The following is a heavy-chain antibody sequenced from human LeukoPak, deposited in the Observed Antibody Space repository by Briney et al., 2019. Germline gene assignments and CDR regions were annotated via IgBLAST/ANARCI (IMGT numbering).Heavy chain of an antibody. D-gene: IGHD3-10*01. V-gene: IGHV4-34*01. CDR1: GGSFSGYY. CDR3: ARATPKGYYGSGSYSAFDY. J-gene: IGHJ4*02. Sequence: PSETLSLTCAVYGGSFSGYYWGWIRQPPGKGLEWIGEINHSGSTNYNPSLKSRVTISVDTSKNQFSLKLSSVTAADTAVYYCARATPKGYYGSGSYSAFDYWGQGTLVTVSS. CDR2: INHSGST.